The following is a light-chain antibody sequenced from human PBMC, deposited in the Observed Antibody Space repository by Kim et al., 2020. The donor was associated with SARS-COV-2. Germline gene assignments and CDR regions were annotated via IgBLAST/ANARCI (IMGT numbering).Light chain of an antibody. CDR3: AVWDDSLNGWV. Sequence: GQRVTSSCSGSSSNTGSNTVNWYQQLPGTAPKLLIYANKQRPSGVPDRFSASKSGTSASLAISGLQSDDEADYYCAVWDDSLNGWVFGGGTQLTVL. J-gene: IGLJ3*02. CDR2: ANK. V-gene: IGLV1-44*01. CDR1: SSNTGSNT.